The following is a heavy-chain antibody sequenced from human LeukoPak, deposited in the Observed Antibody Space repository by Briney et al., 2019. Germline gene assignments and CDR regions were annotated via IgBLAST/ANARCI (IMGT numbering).Heavy chain of an antibody. D-gene: IGHD1-26*01. Sequence: ASVKVSCKASGYTFTSYVMHWVRQAPGQRLEWMGWINAGNGNTKYSQEFQGRVTITRDTSASTAYMELSSLRSEDMAVYYCAREVKGANWFDPWGQGTLVTVSS. CDR2: INAGNGNT. V-gene: IGHV1-3*03. CDR1: GYTFTSYV. CDR3: AREVKGANWFDP. J-gene: IGHJ5*02.